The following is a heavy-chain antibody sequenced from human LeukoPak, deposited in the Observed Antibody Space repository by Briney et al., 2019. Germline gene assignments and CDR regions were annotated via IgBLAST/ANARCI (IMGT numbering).Heavy chain of an antibody. CDR1: GGSISSGGYY. V-gene: IGHV4-31*03. J-gene: IGHJ4*02. CDR3: ARETASGSQPDFYFDY. Sequence: SETLSLTCTVSGGSISSGGYYWSWIRQHPGKGLEWIGYIYYSGSTYYNPSLKSRVTISVDTSKNQFSLKLSSVTAADTAVYYCARETASGSQPDFYFDYWGQGTLVTVSS. CDR2: IYYSGST. D-gene: IGHD1-26*01.